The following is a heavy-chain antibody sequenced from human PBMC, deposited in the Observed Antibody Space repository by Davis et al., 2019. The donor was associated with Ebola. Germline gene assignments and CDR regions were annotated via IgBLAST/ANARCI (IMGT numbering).Heavy chain of an antibody. CDR3: TTPGGQDSGYDVFDI. CDR1: RYTFTNYY. J-gene: IGHJ3*02. D-gene: IGHD5-12*01. CDR2: INPNDGRT. Sequence: SVTVSCQASRYTFTNYYMHWVRQAPGQGLEWLGMINPNDGRTIYAQKFQGRVTVTRDTSTTTVDMDLSSLRSEDTALYYCTTPGGQDSGYDVFDIWGKGTMVTVSS. V-gene: IGHV1-46*03.